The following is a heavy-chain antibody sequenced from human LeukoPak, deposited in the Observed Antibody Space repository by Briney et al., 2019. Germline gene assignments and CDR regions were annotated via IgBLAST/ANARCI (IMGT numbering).Heavy chain of an antibody. CDR1: GGSISSYY. J-gene: IGHJ4*02. D-gene: IGHD4-11*01. Sequence: SETLSLTCSVSGGSISSYYWSWIRQPPGKGLEWIGYIYYSGRTSYNPSLQSRVTISVDRSKNQFSLKLSSVTAADTAVYYCARDLSNYYFDYWGQGTLVTVSS. CDR3: ARDLSNYYFDY. CDR2: IYYSGRT. V-gene: IGHV4-59*01.